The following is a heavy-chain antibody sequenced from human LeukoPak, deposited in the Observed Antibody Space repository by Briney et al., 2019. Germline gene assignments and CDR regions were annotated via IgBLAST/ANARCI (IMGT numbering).Heavy chain of an antibody. CDR2: IHPGDSET. CDR3: ARLSSGAIIPRSHFDY. J-gene: IGHJ4*02. D-gene: IGHD6-6*01. Sequence: GESLKISCKASCYKFINYWIGWVRQVPGKGAGCLGIIHPGDSETRYSPSFEGQVTISADKSITTAYLHWSSLRASDTAIYFCARLSSGAIIPRSHFDYWGQGTLVTVSS. CDR1: CYKFINYW. V-gene: IGHV5-51*01.